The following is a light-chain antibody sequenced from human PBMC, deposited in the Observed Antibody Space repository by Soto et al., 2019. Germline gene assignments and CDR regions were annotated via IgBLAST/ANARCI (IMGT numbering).Light chain of an antibody. CDR1: SSNIGSNY. Sequence: QSVLTQPPSASGTPGQRVTISCSGSSSNIGSNYVYWYQQLPGPAPKLLIYRNNQRPSGVPDRFSGSKSGTSASLAISGLRSEDEADSYCAAWDDSLSGVVFGGGTKLTVL. CDR3: AAWDDSLSGVV. V-gene: IGLV1-47*01. J-gene: IGLJ2*01. CDR2: RNN.